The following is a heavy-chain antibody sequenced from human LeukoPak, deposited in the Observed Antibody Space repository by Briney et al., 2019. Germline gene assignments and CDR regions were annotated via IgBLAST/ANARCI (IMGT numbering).Heavy chain of an antibody. Sequence: GGSLRLSCAASGFTFSSYEMNWVHQAPGKGLEWVSYISSSGSTIYYADSVKGRFTISRDNAKNSLYLQMNSLRVEDTAMYYCGRGGGGDGSGWSTTDYWGQGTLVTISS. D-gene: IGHD6-19*01. J-gene: IGHJ4*02. V-gene: IGHV3-48*03. CDR3: GRGGGGDGSGWSTTDY. CDR2: ISSSGSTI. CDR1: GFTFSSYE.